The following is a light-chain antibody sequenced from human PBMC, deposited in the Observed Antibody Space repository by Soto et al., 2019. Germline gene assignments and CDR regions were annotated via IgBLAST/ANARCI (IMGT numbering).Light chain of an antibody. CDR1: QSVSSN. J-gene: IGKJ1*01. Sequence: EIVMTQSPATLSVSPGERATLSCRASQSVSSNLAWYQQKPGQAPRLLIYGASTRATGIPARFSGSGSGTEFILTISSLQSEDFAAYYCKQYNNWPRGTFGQGTKVEIK. V-gene: IGKV3-15*01. CDR3: KQYNNWPRGT. CDR2: GAS.